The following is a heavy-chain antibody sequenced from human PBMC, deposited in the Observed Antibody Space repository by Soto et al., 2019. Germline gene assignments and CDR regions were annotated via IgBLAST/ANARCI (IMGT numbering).Heavy chain of an antibody. V-gene: IGHV4-39*01. CDR2: FFIGRNT. CDR1: GCSISSNTFY. Sequence: PSGTLSLTCTVSGCSISSNTFYWGWMRQRPGKELEWIASFFIGRNTYYNPSLNSLATISVDTSKNQYSLKLSSGTAADTAVYFCAWRHGLDIDGYYWGQEIVVPVS. CDR3: AWRHGLDIDGYY. J-gene: IGHJ4*02. D-gene: IGHD2-21*01.